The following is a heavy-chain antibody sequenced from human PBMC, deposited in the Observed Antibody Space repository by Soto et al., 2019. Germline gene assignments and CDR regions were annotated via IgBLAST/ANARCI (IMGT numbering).Heavy chain of an antibody. CDR3: ARVISPYCSGGSCYSDWYFDL. J-gene: IGHJ2*01. Sequence: GGSLRLSCAASGFTFSDYYMSWIRQAPGKGLEWVSYISSSGSTIYYADSVKGRFTISRDNAKNSLYLQMNSLRAEDTAVYYCARVISPYCSGGSCYSDWYFDLWGRGTLVTVSS. D-gene: IGHD2-15*01. V-gene: IGHV3-11*01. CDR1: GFTFSDYY. CDR2: ISSSGSTI.